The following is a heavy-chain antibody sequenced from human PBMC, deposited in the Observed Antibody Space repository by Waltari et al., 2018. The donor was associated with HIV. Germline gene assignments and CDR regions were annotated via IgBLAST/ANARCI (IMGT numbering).Heavy chain of an antibody. CDR1: GGSISSGSYY. CDR3: ARVSEMARSMRAFDI. D-gene: IGHD2-8*01. Sequence: QVQLQESGPGLVKPSQTLSLTCTVSGGSISSGSYYWSWIRQPAGKGLEWIGRIYTSGSTNYNPSLKSRVTISVDTSKNQFSLKLSSVTAADTAVYYCARVSEMARSMRAFDIWGQGTMVTVSS. J-gene: IGHJ3*02. CDR2: IYTSGST. V-gene: IGHV4-61*02.